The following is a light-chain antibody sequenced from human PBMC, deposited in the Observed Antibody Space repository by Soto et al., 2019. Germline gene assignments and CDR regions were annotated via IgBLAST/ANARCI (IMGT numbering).Light chain of an antibody. CDR3: QQYNSYSET. J-gene: IGKJ1*01. CDR1: QSISSW. Sequence: EIQMTQSPSTLSASVGDRVTITCRASQSISSWLAWYQQKPGKAPKLLIYDASSLESGVPSRFSGSGSGTEFTLTISRLQTDDFATYYCQQYNSYSETFGQGTKLEIK. V-gene: IGKV1-5*01. CDR2: DAS.